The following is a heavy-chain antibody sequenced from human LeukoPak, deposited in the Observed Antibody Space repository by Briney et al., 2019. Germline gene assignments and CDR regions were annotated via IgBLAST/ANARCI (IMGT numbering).Heavy chain of an antibody. CDR3: ARARTPGYSSSDGYFDY. Sequence: GGSLRLSCAASGFTVSSNYMSWVRQAPGKGLEWVSVIYSDGNTYYADSVKGRFTISRDNSKNMLYLQMNSLRAEDTAVYYCARARTPGYSSSDGYFDYWGQGTLVTVSS. D-gene: IGHD6-6*01. CDR1: GFTVSSNY. V-gene: IGHV3-53*01. J-gene: IGHJ4*02. CDR2: IYSDGNT.